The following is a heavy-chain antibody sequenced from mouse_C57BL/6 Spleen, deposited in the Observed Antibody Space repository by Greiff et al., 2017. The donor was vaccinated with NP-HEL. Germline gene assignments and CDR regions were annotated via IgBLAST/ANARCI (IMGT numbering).Heavy chain of an antibody. CDR2: ISDGGSYT. CDR1: GFTFSSYA. CDR3: ARVPTVVFDY. Sequence: EVKLMESGGGLVKPGGSLKLSCAASGFTFSSYAMSWVRQTPEKRLEWVATISDGGSYTYYPDNVKGRFTISRDNAKNNLYLQMSHLKSEDTAMYYCARVPTVVFDYWGQGTTLTVSS. D-gene: IGHD1-1*01. J-gene: IGHJ2*01. V-gene: IGHV5-4*03.